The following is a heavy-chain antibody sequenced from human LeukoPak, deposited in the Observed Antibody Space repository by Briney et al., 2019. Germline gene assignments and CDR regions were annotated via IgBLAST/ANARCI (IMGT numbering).Heavy chain of an antibody. J-gene: IGHJ4*02. CDR3: AKVALFSGYYPPFDY. Sequence: GRSLRLSCTASGFTFSNYGMHWVRQAPGKGLEWVAVISYDGSNEYYADSVKGRFTISRDNSKNTLFLQMNSLRPEDTAVYHCAKVALFSGYYPPFDYLGQRTLVTVSS. V-gene: IGHV3-30*18. CDR2: ISYDGSNE. D-gene: IGHD3-22*01. CDR1: GFTFSNYG.